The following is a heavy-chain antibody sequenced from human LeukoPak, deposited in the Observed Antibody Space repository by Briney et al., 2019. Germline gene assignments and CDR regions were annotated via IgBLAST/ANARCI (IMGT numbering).Heavy chain of an antibody. CDR3: ARWSCSNGVFYQSFGCCGFDY. Sequence: AGGSLRLSCAASGFTFSSYWMHWVRQAPGKGLVWVSRINSDDSSTSYADSVKGRFTITRDNAKNTLYLQMNSLRDEDTAVYYWARWSCSNGVFYQSFGCCGFDYLGQGTLVTVSS. J-gene: IGHJ4*01. CDR2: INSDDSST. V-gene: IGHV3-74*01. CDR1: GFTFSSYW. D-gene: IGHD2-8*01.